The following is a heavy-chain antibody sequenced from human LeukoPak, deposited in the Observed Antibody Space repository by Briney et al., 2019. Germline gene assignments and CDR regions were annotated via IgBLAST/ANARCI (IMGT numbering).Heavy chain of an antibody. CDR2: INHSGST. Sequence: SETLSLTCAVYGGSFSGYYWSWIRQPPGKGLEWVGEINHSGSTNYNPSLKSRVTISVETSKNQYSLKQSSVTAADTPVYYCARTTEGGYTYNYFYYYYMDVWGKGTTVTISS. D-gene: IGHD5-18*01. CDR1: GGSFSGYY. J-gene: IGHJ6*03. CDR3: ARTTEGGYTYNYFYYYYMDV. V-gene: IGHV4-34*01.